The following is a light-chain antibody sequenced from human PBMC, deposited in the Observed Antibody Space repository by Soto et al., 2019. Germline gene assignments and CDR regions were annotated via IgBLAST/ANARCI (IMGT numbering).Light chain of an antibody. J-gene: IGLJ1*01. Sequence: QSALTQPPSASGSPGQSVTISCTGTSSDVGGYNYVSWYQQHPGKAPKLMIYEVSKRPSGVPDRLSGSMSGNTASLTVSGLQAEDEADYYSSLYAGSNMLVFGTVTNLTVL. CDR3: SLYAGSNMLV. CDR2: EVS. V-gene: IGLV2-8*01. CDR1: SSDVGGYNY.